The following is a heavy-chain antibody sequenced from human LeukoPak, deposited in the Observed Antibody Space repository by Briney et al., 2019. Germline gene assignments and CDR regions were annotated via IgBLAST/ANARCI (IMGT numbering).Heavy chain of an antibody. Sequence: GGSLRLSCEATGFTFSKYRMHWVRQSPGKGLVWVSFINSHGDTTTYADSVRGRFTISRDNAKNTVFLQMTSLVAEDTAVYYCARASGYLNDLDFWGQGTLVSASS. CDR1: GFTFSKYR. CDR3: ARASGYLNDLDF. CDR2: INSHGDTT. J-gene: IGHJ4*02. V-gene: IGHV3-74*01. D-gene: IGHD3-3*01.